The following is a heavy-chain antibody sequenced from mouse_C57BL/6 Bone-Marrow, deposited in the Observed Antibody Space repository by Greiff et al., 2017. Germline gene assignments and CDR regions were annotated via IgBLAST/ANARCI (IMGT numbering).Heavy chain of an antibody. CDR1: GFNIKDDY. V-gene: IGHV14-4*01. CDR2: IDPENGDT. J-gene: IGHJ3*01. CDR3: TRMAY. Sequence: VQLQQSGAELVRPGASVKLSCTASGFNIKDDYMHWVKQRPEQGLEWIGWIDPENGDTEYASKFQGKATITVDNSSNTAYLQLRSLASEDTAVYYCTRMAYWGQGTRVTVSA.